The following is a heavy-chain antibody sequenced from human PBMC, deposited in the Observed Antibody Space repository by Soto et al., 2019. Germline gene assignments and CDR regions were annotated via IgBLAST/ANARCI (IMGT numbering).Heavy chain of an antibody. CDR2: ISDSGVST. D-gene: IGHD3-22*01. V-gene: IGHV3-23*01. J-gene: IGHJ3*02. Sequence: EVRLLESGGGFVQPGGSLRLSCAASGFTFSNYAMSWVRQTPGRVLEWVSTISDSGVSTYYADSVKGRFAISRDNSMNTLFPQINSLRSEDTAVYYCTKDGGLCLVISRLFFDIGGHWTMVTVSS. CDR1: GFTFSNYA. CDR3: TKDGGLCLVISRLFFDI.